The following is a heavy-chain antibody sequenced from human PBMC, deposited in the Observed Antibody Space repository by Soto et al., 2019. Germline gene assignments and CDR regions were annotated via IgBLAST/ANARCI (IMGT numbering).Heavy chain of an antibody. V-gene: IGHV3-23*01. J-gene: IGHJ4*02. CDR1: GFTFSSRS. Sequence: GSLRPSCSASGFTFSSRSLSWGRQAPGEGLDWGSIFSASGDNTYYADSVKGRFTISRDNSKNTLYLQVSSLRAEDTAVYYCAKLTYSDLWSGSHDSWGQGTLVTVSS. D-gene: IGHD3-3*01. CDR3: AKLTYSDLWSGSHDS. CDR2: FSASGDNT.